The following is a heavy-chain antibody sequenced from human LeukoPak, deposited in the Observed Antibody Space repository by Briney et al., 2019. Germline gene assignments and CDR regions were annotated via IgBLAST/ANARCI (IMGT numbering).Heavy chain of an antibody. CDR3: ARVGGCSSTSCYANDAFDI. D-gene: IGHD2-2*01. J-gene: IGHJ3*02. CDR2: IYTSGST. CDR1: GGSISSYY. V-gene: IGHV4-4*07. Sequence: SSETLSLTCTVSGGSISSYYWSWLRQPAGKGREWIGRIYTSGSTNSNPSLKSRVTMSVDTSKNQFSLKLSSVTAADTAVYYCARVGGCSSTSCYANDAFDIWGQGTMVTVSS.